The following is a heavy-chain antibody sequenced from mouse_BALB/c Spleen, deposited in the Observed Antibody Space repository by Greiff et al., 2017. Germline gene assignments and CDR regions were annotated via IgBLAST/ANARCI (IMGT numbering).Heavy chain of an antibody. CDR3: ARYDYVDYAMDY. Sequence: EVQGVESGGGLVQPGGSRKLSCAASGFTFSSFGMHWVRQAPEKGLEWVAYISSGSSTIYYADTVKGRFTISRDNPKNTLFLQMTSLRSEDTAMYYCARYDYVDYAMDYWGQGTSVTVSS. CDR2: ISSGSSTI. D-gene: IGHD2-4*01. CDR1: GFTFSSFG. V-gene: IGHV5-17*02. J-gene: IGHJ4*01.